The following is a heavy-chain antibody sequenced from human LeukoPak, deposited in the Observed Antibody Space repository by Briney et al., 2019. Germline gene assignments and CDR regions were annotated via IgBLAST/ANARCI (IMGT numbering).Heavy chain of an antibody. CDR3: AKSRGYSYGPFDY. CDR2: ISSSGGST. J-gene: IGHJ4*02. D-gene: IGHD5-18*01. CDR1: GLTFSSYA. V-gene: IGHV3-23*01. Sequence: PGGSLRLSCAASGLTFSSYAMTWVRQAPGKGLEWVSAISSSGGSTYYADSVKGRFTISSETSKNTLYLQMSSLRAEDTAIYYCAKSRGYSYGPFDYWGQGTLVTVSS.